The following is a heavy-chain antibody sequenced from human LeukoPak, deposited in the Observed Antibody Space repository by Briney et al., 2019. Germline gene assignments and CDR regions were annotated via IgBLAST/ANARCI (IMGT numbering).Heavy chain of an antibody. CDR1: GFTFSDYY. V-gene: IGHV3-11*04. J-gene: IGHJ4*02. CDR2: ISSSGSTI. CDR3: ARAHRPGLLWFGELFYTITGLFDY. Sequence: PGGSLRLSCAASGFTFSDYYMSWIRQAPGKGLEWVSYISSSGSTIYYADSVKGRFTISRDNAKNSLYLQMNSLRAEDTAVYYCARAHRPGLLWFGELFYTITGLFDYWGQGTLVTVSS. D-gene: IGHD3-10*01.